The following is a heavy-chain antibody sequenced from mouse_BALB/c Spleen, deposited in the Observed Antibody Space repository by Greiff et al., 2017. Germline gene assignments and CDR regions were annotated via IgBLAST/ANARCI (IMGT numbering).Heavy chain of an antibody. CDR3: ARSGNPGDFDY. CDR2: IYPGNVNT. V-gene: IGHV1S56*01. CDR1: GYTFTSYY. J-gene: IGHJ2*01. D-gene: IGHD2-1*01. Sequence: QVQLQQSGPELVKPGASVRISCKASGYTFTSYYIHWVKQRPGQGLEWIGWIYPGNVNTKYNEKFKGKATLTADKSSSTAYMQLSSLTSEDSAVYFCARSGNPGDFDYWGQGTTLTVSS.